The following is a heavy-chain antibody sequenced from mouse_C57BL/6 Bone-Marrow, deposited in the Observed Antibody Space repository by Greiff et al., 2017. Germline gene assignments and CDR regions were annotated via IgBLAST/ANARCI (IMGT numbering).Heavy chain of an antibody. CDR1: GYTFTSYW. D-gene: IGHD2-4*01. J-gene: IGHJ2*01. CDR3: ARWDYDFDY. V-gene: IGHV1-64*01. Sequence: QVQLQQPGAELVKPGASVKLSCKASGYTFTSYWMHWVKQRPGQGLEWIGMIHPNSGSTNYNEKFKGKATLTVDKSSSTAYMQLSSLTSEDSAVYYCARWDYDFDYWGQGTTLTVSS. CDR2: IHPNSGST.